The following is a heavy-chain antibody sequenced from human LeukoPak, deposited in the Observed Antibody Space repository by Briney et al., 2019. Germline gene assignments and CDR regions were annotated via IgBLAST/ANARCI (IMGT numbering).Heavy chain of an antibody. V-gene: IGHV3-33*06. CDR3: AKDALLEPYYDSSGYYSDALDI. J-gene: IGHJ3*02. D-gene: IGHD3-22*01. CDR1: GFTFSSYG. Sequence: GGSLRLSCAASGFTFSSYGMHWVRQAPGKGLEWVAIIWYDGSNTYYADPVKGRFTISRDNSKNTLYVQMNSLRAEDTAVYYCAKDALLEPYYDSSGYYSDALDIWGQGTMVTVSS. CDR2: IWYDGSNT.